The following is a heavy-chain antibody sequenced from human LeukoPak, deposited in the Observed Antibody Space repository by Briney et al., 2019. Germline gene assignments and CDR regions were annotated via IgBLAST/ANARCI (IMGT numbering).Heavy chain of an antibody. CDR2: ISAYNGNT. Sequence: ASVKVSFKASGYTFTSYGISWVRQAPGQGLEWMGWISAYNGNTNYAQKLQGRVTMTTDTSTSTAYMELRSLRSDDTAVYYCASDNYDRLNYYYYYGMDVWGQGTTVTVSS. V-gene: IGHV1-18*01. J-gene: IGHJ6*02. D-gene: IGHD3-9*01. CDR1: GYTFTSYG. CDR3: ASDNYDRLNYYYYYGMDV.